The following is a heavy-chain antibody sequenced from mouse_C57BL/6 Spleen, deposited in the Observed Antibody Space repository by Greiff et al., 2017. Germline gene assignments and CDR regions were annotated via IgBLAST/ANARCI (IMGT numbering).Heavy chain of an antibody. CDR1: GYSITSGYY. Sequence: DVQLQESGPGLVKPSQSLSLTCSVTGYSITSGYYWNWIRQFPGNKLEWMGYISYDGSNNYNPSLKNRISITRDTSKNQFFLKLNSVTNEDTATYYSARYYYGSSYWYFDVWGTGTTVTVSS. D-gene: IGHD1-1*01. CDR2: ISYDGSN. J-gene: IGHJ1*03. V-gene: IGHV3-6*01. CDR3: ARYYYGSSYWYFDV.